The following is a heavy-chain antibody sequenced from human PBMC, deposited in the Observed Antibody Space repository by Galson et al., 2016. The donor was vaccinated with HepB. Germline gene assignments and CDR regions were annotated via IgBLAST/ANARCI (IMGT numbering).Heavy chain of an antibody. CDR2: IWYDGNSK. V-gene: IGHV3-33*01. CDR1: GFTFSVYG. Sequence: SLRLSCAAFGFTFSVYGMHWVRQAPGKGLEWVAVIWYDGNSKYYADSVKGRFTISRDNSRNTLYLQMNNVRVEDTGVYYCARDLQMTTAHNNWFDPWGQGTQVTVSS. J-gene: IGHJ5*02. CDR3: ARDLQMTTAHNNWFDP. D-gene: IGHD4-17*01.